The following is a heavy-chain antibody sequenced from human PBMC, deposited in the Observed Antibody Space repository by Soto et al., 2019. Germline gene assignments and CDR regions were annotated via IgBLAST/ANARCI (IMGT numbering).Heavy chain of an antibody. Sequence: QVQLVQSGAEVKKPGSSVKVSCKASGGTFTTSAISWVRQAPGQGLEWMGGIIPIFSTADYAQKFQGRVTSTADESTTTAYMELSSLRSEDTAVYYCARDRPRENYGGNYYYEMDVWGQGTTVTVSS. CDR3: ARDRPRENYGGNYYYEMDV. D-gene: IGHD4-17*01. V-gene: IGHV1-69*12. CDR1: GGTFTTSA. J-gene: IGHJ6*02. CDR2: IIPIFSTA.